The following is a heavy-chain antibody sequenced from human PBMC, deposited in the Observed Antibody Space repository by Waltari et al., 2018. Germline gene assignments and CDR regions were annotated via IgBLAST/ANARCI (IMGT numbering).Heavy chain of an antibody. CDR3: ARPYNSGWYINFDY. J-gene: IGHJ4*02. Sequence: EVQLVESGGGLVQPGGYLRLSCTASGINFSSYSLVWARQAPGKGLEWVATIKQDGSEGYYVDSVKGRFTFSRDNAKDSLYLQMNSLRAEDTAVYYCARPYNSGWYINFDYWGQGTLVTVSS. V-gene: IGHV3-7*01. CDR1: GINFSSYS. D-gene: IGHD6-19*01. CDR2: IKQDGSEG.